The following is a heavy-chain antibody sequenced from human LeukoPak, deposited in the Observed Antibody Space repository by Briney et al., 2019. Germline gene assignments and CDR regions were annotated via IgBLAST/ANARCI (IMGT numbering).Heavy chain of an antibody. J-gene: IGHJ6*03. CDR3: ARALHDYGDYYYMDV. Sequence: PSETLSHTCTVSGGSISSSSYYWGWIRQPPGKGLEWIGSIYYSGSTYYNPSLKSRVTISVDTSKNQFSLKLSSVTAADTAVYYCARALHDYGDYYYMDVWGKGTTVTVSS. CDR2: IYYSGST. D-gene: IGHD4-17*01. CDR1: GGSISSSSYY. V-gene: IGHV4-39*07.